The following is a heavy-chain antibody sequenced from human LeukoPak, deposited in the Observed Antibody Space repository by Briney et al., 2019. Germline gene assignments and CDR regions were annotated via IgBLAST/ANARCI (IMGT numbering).Heavy chain of an antibody. CDR3: ARDTGSYYFDY. D-gene: IGHD1-26*01. V-gene: IGHV4-59*02. Sequence: SETLSLTCTVSGASVSTYYWSWIRQPPGKGLEWIAYIYYSGSTNYNPSLKSRVTMSVDTSKNHFSLMLSSVTAADTAVYYCARDTGSYYFDYWGQGTLVTASS. CDR2: IYYSGST. CDR1: GASVSTYY. J-gene: IGHJ4*02.